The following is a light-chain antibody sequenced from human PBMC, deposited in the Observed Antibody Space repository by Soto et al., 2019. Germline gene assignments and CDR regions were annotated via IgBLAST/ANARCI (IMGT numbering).Light chain of an antibody. CDR2: GSS. CDR3: QSYDSSLSGSV. J-gene: IGLJ2*01. V-gene: IGLV1-40*01. CDR1: SSNIGAGYD. Sequence: QSVLTQPPSVSGAPGQRVTISCTGSSSNIGAGYDVHWYQQLPGTAPKLLIYGSSNRPSGVPDRFSGSKSGTSASLAITGLQAEDEADYYCQSYDSSLSGSVFGGGTTVTVL.